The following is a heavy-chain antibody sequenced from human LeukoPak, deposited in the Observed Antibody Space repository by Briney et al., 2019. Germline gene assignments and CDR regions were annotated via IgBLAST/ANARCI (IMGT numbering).Heavy chain of an antibody. J-gene: IGHJ4*02. CDR1: GGSFSGYY. V-gene: IGHV4-34*01. CDR2: INHSGST. D-gene: IGHD3-16*01. Sequence: SETLSLTCAVYGGSFSGYYWSWIRQPPGKGLEWIGEINHSGSTNYNPSLKSRVTISVDTSKNQFSLKLSSVTAADTAVYYCARDGGSILWGQGTLVTVSS. CDR3: ARDGGSIL.